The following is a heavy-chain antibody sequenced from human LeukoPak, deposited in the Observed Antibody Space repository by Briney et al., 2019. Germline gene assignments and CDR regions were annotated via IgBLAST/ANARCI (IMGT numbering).Heavy chain of an antibody. CDR2: ITGSSTWT. D-gene: IGHD7-27*01. Sequence: GGSLRLSCEASGFTFRTYGMTWVRQAPGKGLEWVSGITGSSTWTYYADSVRGRFTISRDNAKNTLHLQMNNLTADDTAIYYCARELVSLGTGYFDLWGRGTLVTVSS. J-gene: IGHJ2*01. V-gene: IGHV3-23*01. CDR3: ARELVSLGTGYFDL. CDR1: GFTFRTYG.